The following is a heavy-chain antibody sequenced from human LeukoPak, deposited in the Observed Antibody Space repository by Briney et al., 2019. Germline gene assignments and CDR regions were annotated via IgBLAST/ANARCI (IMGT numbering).Heavy chain of an antibody. J-gene: IGHJ3*02. CDR3: ARLIPAYYDILTGYLRADAFDI. CDR2: ISSSSSYI. CDR1: GFTFSSYW. D-gene: IGHD3-9*01. V-gene: IGHV3-21*01. Sequence: GGSLRLSCAASGFTFSSYWMSWVRQAPGKGLEWVSSISSSSSYIYYADSVKGRFTISRDNAKNSLYLQMNSLRAEDTAVYYCARLIPAYYDILTGYLRADAFDIWGQGTMVTVSS.